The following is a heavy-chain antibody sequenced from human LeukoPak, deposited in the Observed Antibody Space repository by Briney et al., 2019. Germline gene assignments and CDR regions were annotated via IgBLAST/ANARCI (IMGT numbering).Heavy chain of an antibody. CDR2: IYYSGST. J-gene: IGHJ4*02. CDR3: ARDRSGIAFDY. D-gene: IGHD6-25*01. V-gene: IGHV4-39*07. Sequence: SETLSLTCTVSGGSISSSSYYWGWIRQPPGKGLEWIGSIYYSGSTYYNPSLKSRVTISVDTSKNQFSLELSSVTAADTAVYYCARDRSGIAFDYWGQGTLVTVSS. CDR1: GGSISSSSYY.